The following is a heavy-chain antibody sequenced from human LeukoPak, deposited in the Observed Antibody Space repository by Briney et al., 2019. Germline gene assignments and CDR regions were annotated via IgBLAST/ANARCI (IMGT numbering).Heavy chain of an antibody. CDR1: GFIVSSNY. D-gene: IGHD5-24*01. CDR3: ARGLLDVYKIYFDY. Sequence: GGSLRLSCAASGFIVSSNYMSWVRQAPGKGLEWVSVIYSGGSTSYADSVKGRFTISRDNSKDTLYLQMNSLRAEDTAVYYCARGLLDVYKIYFDYWGQGTLVTVSS. V-gene: IGHV3-53*01. CDR2: IYSGGST. J-gene: IGHJ4*02.